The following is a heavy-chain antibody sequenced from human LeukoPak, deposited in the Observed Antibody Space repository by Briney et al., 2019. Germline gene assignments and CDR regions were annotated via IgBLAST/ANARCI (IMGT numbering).Heavy chain of an antibody. D-gene: IGHD2-21*01. CDR2: IVGHGGGI. V-gene: IGHV3-23*01. CDR1: GFTFSTYA. J-gene: IGHJ4*02. Sequence: PGGSLRLSCAPSGFTFSTYAMNWVRQAPGKGLESVAVIVGHGGGIHYADSVKGRFTISRDNSQNTVYLQMNDLRAEYTATYYCAKDRTPDGYYSIDFWGQGTLVTVSS. CDR3: AKDRTPDGYYSIDF.